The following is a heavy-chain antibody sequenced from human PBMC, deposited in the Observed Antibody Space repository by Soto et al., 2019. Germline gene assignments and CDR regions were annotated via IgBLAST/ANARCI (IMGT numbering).Heavy chain of an antibody. J-gene: IGHJ6*02. CDR3: SRDRTDVTPTIAARPGPPWGKYYYYYYGMDV. V-gene: IGHV3-30-3*01. Sequence: GGSLRLSCAASGFTFSSYAMHWVRQAPGKGLEWVAVISYDGSNKYYADSVKGRFTISRDNSKNTLYLQMNNLRAEETAVYYWSRDRTDVTPTIAARPGPPWGKYYYYYYGMDVWGQGTTVTVSS. D-gene: IGHD6-6*01. CDR2: ISYDGSNK. CDR1: GFTFSSYA.